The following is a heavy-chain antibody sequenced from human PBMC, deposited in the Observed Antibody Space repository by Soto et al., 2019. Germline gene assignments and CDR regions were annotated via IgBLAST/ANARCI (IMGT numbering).Heavy chain of an antibody. Sequence: PGGSLRLSCTASGFTFGDYAMSWVRQAPGKGLEWVGFIRSKAYGGTTEYAASVKGRFTISRDDSKSIAYLQMNSLKTEDTAVYYCTRDRGCSGGSCYSRFYYYGMDVWGQGTTVTVSS. D-gene: IGHD2-15*01. J-gene: IGHJ6*02. V-gene: IGHV3-49*04. CDR1: GFTFGDYA. CDR2: IRSKAYGGTT. CDR3: TRDRGCSGGSCYSRFYYYGMDV.